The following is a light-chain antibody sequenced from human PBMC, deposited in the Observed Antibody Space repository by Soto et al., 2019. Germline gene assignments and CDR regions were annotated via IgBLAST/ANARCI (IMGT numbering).Light chain of an antibody. Sequence: EIGLTQSLATLSLSPGERATLSCRASQSVRTYLAWYQQKPGQAPRLLIYDASTRATGIPARFSGSGPGTDFTLTICSLEPEDFAVYYCQQRSIWPLTFGGVTKV. CDR3: QQRSIWPLT. CDR2: DAS. CDR1: QSVRTY. V-gene: IGKV3-11*01. J-gene: IGKJ4*01.